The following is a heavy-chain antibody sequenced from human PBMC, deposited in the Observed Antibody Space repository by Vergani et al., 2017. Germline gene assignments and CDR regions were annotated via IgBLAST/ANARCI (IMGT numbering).Heavy chain of an antibody. V-gene: IGHV3-11*04. CDR1: GFTFSDYY. CDR3: AVGLGYCGGGSCYPNWFDP. CDR2: ISSSGSTI. J-gene: IGHJ5*02. D-gene: IGHD2-15*01. Sequence: QVQLVESGGGLVKPGGSLRLSCAASGFTFSDYYMSWIRQAPGKGLEWVSYISSSGSTIYYADSVKGRFTITRDNAKNSLYLQMNSLRDEDTAGDYCAVGLGYCGGGSCYPNWFDPWGQGTLVTVSS.